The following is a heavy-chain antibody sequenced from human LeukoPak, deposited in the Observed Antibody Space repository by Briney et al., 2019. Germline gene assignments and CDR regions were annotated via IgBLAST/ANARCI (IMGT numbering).Heavy chain of an antibody. D-gene: IGHD7-27*01. CDR1: GFTFSSYW. Sequence: GGSLRLSCAVSGFTFSSYWMHWVRQAPGKGLVWVSLINSDGSSTSYADSVKGRFTISRDNARNTLYLLMNSLRAEDTAVYYCARDARRWGSRGYYFDYWGQGTLVTVSS. CDR2: INSDGSST. J-gene: IGHJ4*02. CDR3: ARDARRWGSRGYYFDY. V-gene: IGHV3-74*01.